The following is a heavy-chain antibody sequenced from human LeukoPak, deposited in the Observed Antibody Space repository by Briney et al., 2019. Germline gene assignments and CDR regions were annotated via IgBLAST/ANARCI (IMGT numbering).Heavy chain of an antibody. CDR1: GFTLSYYG. V-gene: IGHV3-33*01. Sequence: GRSLRLSCAASGFTLSYYGMHWVRQAPGKGLEWVALIWSDGSNENYADSVKGRFTISRDTSRNTLYLQMHSLRAEDMAVYYCARDADTSGSYWYFDLWGRGTQVTVSS. D-gene: IGHD3-22*01. CDR2: IWSDGSNE. J-gene: IGHJ2*01. CDR3: ARDADTSGSYWYFDL.